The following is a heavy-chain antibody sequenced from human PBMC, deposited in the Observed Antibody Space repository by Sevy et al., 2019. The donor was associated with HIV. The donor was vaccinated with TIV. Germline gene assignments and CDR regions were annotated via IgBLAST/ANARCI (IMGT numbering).Heavy chain of an antibody. CDR3: ARVYSGSYYDAFDI. CDR2: ISSNGGST. V-gene: IGHV3-64*01. Sequence: GGSLRLSCAASGFTFSSSAMHWVRQAPGKGLEYVSAISSNGGSTYYANSVKGRFTISRDNSENTLYLQMGSLRAEDIAVYYCARVYSGSYYDAFDIWGQGTMVTVSS. J-gene: IGHJ3*02. CDR1: GFTFSSSA. D-gene: IGHD1-26*01.